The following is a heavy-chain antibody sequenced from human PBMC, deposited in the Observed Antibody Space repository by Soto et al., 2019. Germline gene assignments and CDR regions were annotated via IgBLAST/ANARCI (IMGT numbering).Heavy chain of an antibody. J-gene: IGHJ6*02. V-gene: IGHV1-18*01. CDR2: ISGYNGDT. D-gene: IGHD2-8*01. Sequence: QGQLVQSGPEVKKPGASVKVSCKTSGYTFSRYGISWVRQAPGQGLEWMGWISGYNGDTNYAQKVQGRVTMTIDTYTYTAYMELRSLTSDATAIYYCAKNGQPPYYYYGMDVWGQGTTVTVSS. CDR1: GYTFSRYG. CDR3: AKNGQPPYYYYGMDV.